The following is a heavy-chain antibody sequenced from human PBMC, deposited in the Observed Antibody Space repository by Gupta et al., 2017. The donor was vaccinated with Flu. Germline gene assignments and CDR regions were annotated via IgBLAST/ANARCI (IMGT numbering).Heavy chain of an antibody. CDR1: GGSISSYY. CDR3: ARLRGWNSMDV. D-gene: IGHD1-7*01. CDR2: IYYSGST. V-gene: IGHV4-59*08. Sequence: QVQLQESGPGLVKPSETLSLTCTVSGGSISSYYWSWIRQPPGKGLEWIGYIYYSGSTNYNPSLKSRVTISVDTSKNQFSLKLSSVTAADTAVYYCARLRGWNSMDVWGQGTTVTVSS. J-gene: IGHJ6*02.